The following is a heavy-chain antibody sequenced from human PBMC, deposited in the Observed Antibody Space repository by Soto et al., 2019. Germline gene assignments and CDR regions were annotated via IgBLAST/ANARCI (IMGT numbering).Heavy chain of an antibody. CDR2: ISYDGSNK. CDR1: GFTFSSYA. CDR3: ARPYDVGSYGMII. J-gene: IGHJ6*02. D-gene: IGHD3-3*01. Sequence: QVQLVESGGGVVQPGRSLRLSCAASGFTFSSYAMHWVRQAPGKGLEWVAVISYDGSNKYYADSVKGRFTISRDNTKNTLYPQMDSLRHEDTAVQYVARPYDVGSYGMIIWGPLTTV. V-gene: IGHV3-30-3*01.